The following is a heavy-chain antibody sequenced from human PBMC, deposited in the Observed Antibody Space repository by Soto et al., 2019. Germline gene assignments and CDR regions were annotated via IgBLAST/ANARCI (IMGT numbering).Heavy chain of an antibody. J-gene: IGHJ4*02. CDR2: IYHSGST. Sequence: PSETLSRTCAVSGGSISSGGYSLSCIRQPPGKGLEWIGYIYHSGSTYYNPSLKSRVTVSVYRSKNQFSLKLSSLTAADTAVYYCARSGYDSVFDYWGQGTLVTVSS. V-gene: IGHV4-30-2*01. CDR1: GGSISSGGYS. CDR3: ARSGYDSVFDY. D-gene: IGHD5-12*01.